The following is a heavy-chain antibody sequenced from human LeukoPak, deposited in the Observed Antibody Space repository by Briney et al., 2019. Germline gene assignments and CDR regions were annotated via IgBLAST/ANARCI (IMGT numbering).Heavy chain of an antibody. CDR1: GGSISSYY. CDR3: ARAPRSGWFDY. V-gene: IGHV4-59*08. Sequence: PSETLSLTCTVSGGSISSYYWSWIRQPPGKGLEWIGYIYYSGSTNYNPSLKSRVTISVDTSENQFSLKLSSVTAADTAVYYCARAPRSGWFDYWGQGTLVTVSS. J-gene: IGHJ4*02. D-gene: IGHD6-19*01. CDR2: IYYSGST.